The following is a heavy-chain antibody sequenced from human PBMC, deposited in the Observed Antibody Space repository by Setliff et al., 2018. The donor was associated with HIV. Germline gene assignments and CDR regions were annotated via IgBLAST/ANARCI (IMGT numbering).Heavy chain of an antibody. D-gene: IGHD6-19*01. CDR3: ARDRSSGRGYYYYYYMDV. CDR2: ISYSGSA. Sequence: SETLSLTCTVPGDSISPYYWSWIRQSPGKGLEWIAYISYSGSANYNPSLKSRVTISVDTSENKFSLKLTSVTAADTAVYYCARDRSSGRGYYYYYYMDVWGKGTTVTVSS. CDR1: GDSISPYY. V-gene: IGHV4-59*01. J-gene: IGHJ6*03.